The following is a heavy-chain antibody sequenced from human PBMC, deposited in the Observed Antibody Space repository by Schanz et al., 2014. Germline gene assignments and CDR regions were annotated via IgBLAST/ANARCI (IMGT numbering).Heavy chain of an antibody. D-gene: IGHD4-17*01. CDR1: GYTFTRYG. CDR3: ARERRCVGGDDLGYFDS. Sequence: QDQLLQSGAAVKKPGASVQVSCKASGYTFTRYGISWVRQAPGQGLEWMGWISVYNHNKEYDQKFQGRVTMTTDTSTSTAYRALTGLRSDDTAVDDCARERRCVGGDDLGYFDSWGQGTLVTVSS. CDR2: ISVYNHNK. V-gene: IGHV1-18*01. J-gene: IGHJ4*02.